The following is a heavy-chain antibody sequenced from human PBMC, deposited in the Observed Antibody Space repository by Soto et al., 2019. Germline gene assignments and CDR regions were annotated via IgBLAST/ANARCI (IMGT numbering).Heavy chain of an antibody. J-gene: IGHJ4*02. V-gene: IGHV5-51*01. CDR1: GYSFTSYW. Sequence: GESLKISCKGSGYSFTSYWIGWVRQMPGKGLEWMGIIYPGDSDTRYSPSFQGQVTISADKSISTAYLQWSSLKASDTAMYYCARSGEVIDSSGYFLTPLDYWGQGTLVTVSS. CDR2: IYPGDSDT. CDR3: ARSGEVIDSSGYFLTPLDY. D-gene: IGHD3-22*01.